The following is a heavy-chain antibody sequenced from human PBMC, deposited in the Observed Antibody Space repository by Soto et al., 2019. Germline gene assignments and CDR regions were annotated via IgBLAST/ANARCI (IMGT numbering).Heavy chain of an antibody. CDR3: ARGGGNYQLLYPIDY. D-gene: IGHD2-2*02. CDR1: GGTFSSYA. Sequence: QVQLVQPGAEVKKPGSSVKVSCKASGGTFSSYAISWVRQAPGQGLEWMGGIIPIFGTANYAQKFQGRVTITADESTSTAYRERSSLRSEDTAVYYCARGGGNYQLLYPIDYWGQGTLVTVSS. J-gene: IGHJ4*02. CDR2: IIPIFGTA. V-gene: IGHV1-69*01.